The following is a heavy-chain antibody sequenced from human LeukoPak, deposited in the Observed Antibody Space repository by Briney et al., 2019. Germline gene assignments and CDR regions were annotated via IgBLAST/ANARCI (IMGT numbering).Heavy chain of an antibody. CDR2: IFDNGNT. D-gene: IGHD3-10*01. CDR3: ASERYYYGHYLDY. V-gene: IGHV4-59*01. Sequence: KPSETLSLTCTVSGGSINNYYWSWIRQPPGKGLEWIGYIFDNGNTNYNPSLKSRVTISLDTSMNQFSLKLSSETAGHAAVYYCASERYYYGHYLDYWGQGTLVTVSS. CDR1: GGSINNYY. J-gene: IGHJ4*02.